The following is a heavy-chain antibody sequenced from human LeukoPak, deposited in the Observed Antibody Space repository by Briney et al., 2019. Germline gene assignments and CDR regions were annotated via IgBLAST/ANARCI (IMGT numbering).Heavy chain of an antibody. CDR1: GFTFSSYA. Sequence: PGGSLRLSCAASGFTFSSYALSWVRHTPGKGLGWVSGISGSGGSTFYADSVKGRFTISRDNSKNTLYLQMNSLRAEDTAVYYCAKDLGTMVRGFDPWGQGTLVTVSS. D-gene: IGHD3-10*01. CDR2: ISGSGGST. J-gene: IGHJ5*02. CDR3: AKDLGTMVRGFDP. V-gene: IGHV3-23*01.